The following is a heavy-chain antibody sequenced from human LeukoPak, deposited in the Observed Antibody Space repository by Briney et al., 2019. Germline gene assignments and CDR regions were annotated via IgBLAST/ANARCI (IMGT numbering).Heavy chain of an antibody. Sequence: PGGSLRLSCAASGFTFNSYSMNWVRQAPGKGLEWVSYISSSGSSIYYADSVKGRFTISRDNAKNSLYLQMNSLRAEDTAVYYCARGRSPSRARWLQFGRPGAYFDYWGQGTLVTVSS. CDR3: ARGRSPSRARWLQFGRPGAYFDY. CDR1: GFTFNSYS. D-gene: IGHD5-24*01. J-gene: IGHJ4*02. CDR2: ISSSGSSI. V-gene: IGHV3-21*05.